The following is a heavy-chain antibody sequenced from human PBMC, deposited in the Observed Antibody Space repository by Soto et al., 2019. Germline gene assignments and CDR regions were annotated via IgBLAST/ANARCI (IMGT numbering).Heavy chain of an antibody. V-gene: IGHV3-9*01. D-gene: IGHD3-10*01. CDR2: ISWNSGSI. CDR3: ARDVRGMDV. CDR1: GFTFVDYA. Sequence: GGSLRLSCAASGFTFVDYARHWVRQAPGKGLEWVSGISWNSGSIGYADSVKGRFTISRDNAKNSLYLQMNSLRAEDTAVYYCARDVRGMDVWGQGTTVTVSS. J-gene: IGHJ6*02.